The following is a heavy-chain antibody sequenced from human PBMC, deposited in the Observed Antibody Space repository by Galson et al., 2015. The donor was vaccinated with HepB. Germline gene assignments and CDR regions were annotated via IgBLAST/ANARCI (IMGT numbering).Heavy chain of an antibody. Sequence: SLRLSCAASGFAFYNYGMHWVRQAPGKGLEWVAVISYDGSIKFYADSVKGRFTISRDSSMNTLYLQMNGLRVEDTALYFCAKPFSRYTTRGEGNYFDSWGQGVLLTVSS. CDR1: GFAFYNYG. J-gene: IGHJ4*02. CDR2: ISYDGSIK. V-gene: IGHV3-30*18. D-gene: IGHD1-1*01. CDR3: AKPFSRYTTRGEGNYFDS.